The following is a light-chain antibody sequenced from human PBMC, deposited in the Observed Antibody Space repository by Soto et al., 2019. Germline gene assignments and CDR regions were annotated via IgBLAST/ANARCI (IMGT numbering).Light chain of an antibody. CDR1: SSDVGGYNY. Sequence: QSALTQPASVSGSPGQSITISCTGTSSDVGGYNYVSWYQQHPGQAHTLMIYEVTNRPSGVSSRFSGSKSGNTASLTISGLQAEDEADYYCSSYTSSSTRVFGGGTKLTVL. CDR3: SSYTSSSTRV. V-gene: IGLV2-14*01. J-gene: IGLJ3*02. CDR2: EVT.